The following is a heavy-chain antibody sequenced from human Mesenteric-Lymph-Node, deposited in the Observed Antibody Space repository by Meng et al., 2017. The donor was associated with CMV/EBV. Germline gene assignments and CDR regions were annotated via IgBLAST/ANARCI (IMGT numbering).Heavy chain of an antibody. Sequence: KVSCKGSGYNFTSYWIGWVRQMPGKGLEWMGIIYPGDSDTRYSPSFQGQVTISADKSISTAYLQWSSLKASDTAMYYCARVSSSTRDGYNLGASYWGQGTLVTVSS. CDR1: GYNFTSYW. V-gene: IGHV5-51*01. D-gene: IGHD5-24*01. J-gene: IGHJ4*02. CDR2: IYPGDSDT. CDR3: ARVSSSTRDGYNLGASY.